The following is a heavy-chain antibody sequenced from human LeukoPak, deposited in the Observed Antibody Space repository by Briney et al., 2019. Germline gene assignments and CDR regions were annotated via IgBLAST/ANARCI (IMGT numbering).Heavy chain of an antibody. J-gene: IGHJ4*02. V-gene: IGHV3-23*01. D-gene: IGHD1-26*01. Sequence: GGSLRLSCAASGFTFSNYGMSWVRQAPGKGLEWVSGMSGGGGSTYYADSVKGRFTISRDNSKNTLYLQMNSLRAEDTAVYYCAKDLRPIVGATTFAYWGQGNLVTVSS. CDR2: MSGGGGST. CDR3: AKDLRPIVGATTFAY. CDR1: GFTFSNYG.